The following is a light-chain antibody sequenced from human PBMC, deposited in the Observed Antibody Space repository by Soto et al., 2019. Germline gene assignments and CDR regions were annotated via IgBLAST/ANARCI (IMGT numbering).Light chain of an antibody. CDR2: KAS. J-gene: IGKJ1*01. CDR3: QQYNSYSPWT. V-gene: IGKV1-5*03. CDR1: QSISGW. Sequence: DIQMTQSPATLSASVGDRVIITCRASQSISGWLAWYQQKPGKAPKLLILKASSLESGVPSRFSGSGSGTEFTLTISSLQPDDFATYYCQQYNSYSPWTFGQGTKVDIK.